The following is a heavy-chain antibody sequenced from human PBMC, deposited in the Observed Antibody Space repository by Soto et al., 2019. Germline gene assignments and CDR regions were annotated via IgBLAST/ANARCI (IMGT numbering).Heavy chain of an antibody. D-gene: IGHD5-18*01. CDR1: GDSISSNNNY. V-gene: IGHV4-30-4*01. Sequence: QVQLQESGPGLVKPSQTLSLTCTVSGDSISSNNNYWSWIRPPPGEGLEWIGFICYSATTSYSPCLKSRVGISLDTSKNQFSLSLSSVTAADSAVYYCARGRGYSYGLDPWGQGTLVTVSS. CDR2: ICYSATT. J-gene: IGHJ5*02. CDR3: ARGRGYSYGLDP.